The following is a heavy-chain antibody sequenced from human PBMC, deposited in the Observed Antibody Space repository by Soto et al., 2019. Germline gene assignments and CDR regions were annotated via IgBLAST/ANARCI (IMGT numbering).Heavy chain of an antibody. Sequence: GASVKVSCKASGGTFSSYAISWVRQAPGQGLEWMGGIIPIFGTANYAQKFQGRVTITADESTSTAYMELSSLRSEDTAVYYCATWGAFYYDILTGTYWGQGTLVTVSS. V-gene: IGHV1-69*13. CDR1: GGTFSSYA. CDR3: ATWGAFYYDILTGTY. CDR2: IIPIFGTA. D-gene: IGHD3-9*01. J-gene: IGHJ4*02.